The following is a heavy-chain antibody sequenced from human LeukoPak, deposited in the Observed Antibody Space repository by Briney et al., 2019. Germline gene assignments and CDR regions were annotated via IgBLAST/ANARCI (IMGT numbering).Heavy chain of an antibody. CDR2: ISTSSSYI. D-gene: IGHD3-22*01. CDR1: GFTFSSYS. Sequence: GGSLRLSCAASGFTFSSYSMNWVRQAPGKGLEWVSCISTSSSYIYYADSVKGRFTTSRDNAKSSLYLHMNSLRAEDTAVYYCARDLRSSGYYAFDYWGQGTLVTVSS. CDR3: ARDLRSSGYYAFDY. V-gene: IGHV3-21*01. J-gene: IGHJ4*02.